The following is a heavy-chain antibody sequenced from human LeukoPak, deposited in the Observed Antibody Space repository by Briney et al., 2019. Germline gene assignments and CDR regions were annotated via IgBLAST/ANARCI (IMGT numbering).Heavy chain of an antibody. CDR3: ARDRYCSNGVCSGEFDY. Sequence: ASVKVSCKASGYTFTNYAMHWVRQAPGQRREGMGWINACNGNTKYSQEFQGRVTITRATYASTAYMQLSSLRSEDMAVYYCARDRYCSNGVCSGEFDYWGQGTLVTVSS. J-gene: IGHJ4*02. CDR2: INACNGNT. V-gene: IGHV1-3*03. D-gene: IGHD2-8*01. CDR1: GYTFTNYA.